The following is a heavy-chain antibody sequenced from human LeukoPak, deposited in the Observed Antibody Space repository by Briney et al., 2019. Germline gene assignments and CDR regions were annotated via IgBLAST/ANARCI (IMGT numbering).Heavy chain of an antibody. J-gene: IGHJ6*02. D-gene: IGHD1-26*01. V-gene: IGHV1-69*04. CDR1: GGTFSSYA. CDR2: IIPILGIA. Sequence: SVKVSCKASGGTFSSYAISWVRQAPGQGLEWMGRIIPILGIADYAQKLQGRVTMTTDTSTSTAYMELRSLRSDDTAVYYCARGRNDIVGATTWFYYYYGMDVWGQGTTVTVSS. CDR3: ARGRNDIVGATTWFYYYYGMDV.